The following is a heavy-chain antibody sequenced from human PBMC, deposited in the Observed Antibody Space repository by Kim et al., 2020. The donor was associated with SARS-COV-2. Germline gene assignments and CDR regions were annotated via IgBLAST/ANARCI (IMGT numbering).Heavy chain of an antibody. J-gene: IGHJ5*02. Sequence: SETLSLTCAVYGGSFSGYYWSWIRQPPGKGLEWIGEINHSGSTNYNPSLKSRVTISVDTSKNQFSLKLSSVTAADTAVYYCATAKGYPRFGGTRQNWFDPWGQGTLVTVSS. V-gene: IGHV4-34*01. CDR1: GGSFSGYY. CDR2: INHSGST. CDR3: ATAKGYPRFGGTRQNWFDP. D-gene: IGHD6-13*01.